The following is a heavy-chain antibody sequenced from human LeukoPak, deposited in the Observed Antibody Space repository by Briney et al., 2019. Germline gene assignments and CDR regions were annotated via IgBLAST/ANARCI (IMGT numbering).Heavy chain of an antibody. V-gene: IGHV4-59*01. D-gene: IGHD1-1*01. CDR2: IYYSGST. CDR3: ARADDPEAFDI. CDR1: GGSISSYY. J-gene: IGHJ3*02. Sequence: SETLSLTCTVSGGSISSYYWSWIRQPPGEGLEWIGYIYYSGSTNYNPPLKSRVTISVDTSKNQFSLKLSSVTAADTAVYYCARADDPEAFDIWGQGTMVTVSS.